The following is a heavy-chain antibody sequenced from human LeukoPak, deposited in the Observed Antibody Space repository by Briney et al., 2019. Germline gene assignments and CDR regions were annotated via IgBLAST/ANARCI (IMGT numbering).Heavy chain of an antibody. CDR3: ARPTASRRDSAAEFDP. CDR1: GFTFSSYS. Sequence: GGSLRLSCAASGFTFSSYSMNWVRQAPGKGLEWGSSISSSSSYIYYADSVKGRFTISRDNAKNSLYLQMNSLRAEDTAVYYCARPTASRRDSAAEFDPWGQGTLVTVSS. CDR2: ISSSSSYI. D-gene: IGHD6-25*01. J-gene: IGHJ5*02. V-gene: IGHV3-21*01.